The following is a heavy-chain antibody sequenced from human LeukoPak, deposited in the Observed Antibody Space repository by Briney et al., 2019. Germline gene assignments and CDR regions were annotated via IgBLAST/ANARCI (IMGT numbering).Heavy chain of an antibody. CDR3: ARSPPGRTNWNYYDY. J-gene: IGHJ4*02. D-gene: IGHD1-1*01. V-gene: IGHV3-64*01. CDR1: GFTFSDYA. Sequence: QPGGSLRLSCAASGFTFSDYAMHWVRQALGKGLEFVSVIGPIGVYTYYANSVKGRFTISRDNSKSTVSLQMGSLRDEDMAVYYCARSPPGRTNWNYYDYWGRGTLVTVSS. CDR2: IGPIGVYT.